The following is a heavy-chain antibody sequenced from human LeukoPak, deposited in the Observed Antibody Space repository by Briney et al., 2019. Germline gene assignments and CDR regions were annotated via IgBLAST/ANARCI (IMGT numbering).Heavy chain of an antibody. CDR3: ARGGQGDGYSADKAFDI. Sequence: SQTLSLTCAISGDSVFSNNSWNWIRQSPSRGLEWLGRTYYRSKWYNDYVVSVKSRININPDTSKNQFSLQLSSVTPEDTAVYYCARGGQGDGYSADKAFDIWGQGTMVTVS. CDR2: TYYRSKWYN. CDR1: GDSVFSNNS. D-gene: IGHD5-18*01. V-gene: IGHV6-1*01. J-gene: IGHJ3*02.